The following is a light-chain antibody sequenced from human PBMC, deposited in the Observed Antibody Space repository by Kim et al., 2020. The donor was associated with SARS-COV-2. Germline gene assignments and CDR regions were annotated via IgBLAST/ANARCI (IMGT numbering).Light chain of an antibody. CDR1: SLRSYY. CDR3: NSRDSSGHPKYV. V-gene: IGLV3-19*01. CDR2: GKN. Sequence: SSELTQDPAVSVALGQTVRITCQGDSLRSYYASWYQQKPGQAPVLVIYGKNNRPSGIPDRFSGSSSGNTACLTITGAQAEDEADYFCNSRDSSGHPKYVF. J-gene: IGLJ1*01.